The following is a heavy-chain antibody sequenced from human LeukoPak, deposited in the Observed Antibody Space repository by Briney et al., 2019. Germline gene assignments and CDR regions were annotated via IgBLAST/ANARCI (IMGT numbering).Heavy chain of an antibody. V-gene: IGHV1-2*06. J-gene: IGHJ4*02. D-gene: IGHD2-15*01. Sequence: ASVQVSCKASGYTFTAYYMHWVRQAPGQGLEWMGRINPNSGGTNYAQKFQGRVTMTRDTSISTAYMELSRLTSDDTAVYYCAREENCSGGSCYYYWGQGTLVTVSS. CDR1: GYTFTAYY. CDR2: INPNSGGT. CDR3: AREENCSGGSCYYY.